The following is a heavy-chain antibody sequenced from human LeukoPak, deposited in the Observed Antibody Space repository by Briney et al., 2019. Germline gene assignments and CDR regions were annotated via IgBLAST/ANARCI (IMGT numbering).Heavy chain of an antibody. Sequence: GGSLRLSCAASGFTFSSYSMNWVRQAPGKGLEWVSYISSSSSTIYYADSVKGRFTISRDNAKNSLYLQMNSLRAEDTAVYYCARGRGQQLDSTFDYWGQGTLVTVSS. V-gene: IGHV3-48*04. CDR3: ARGRGQQLDSTFDY. D-gene: IGHD6-13*01. CDR1: GFTFSSYS. CDR2: ISSSSSTI. J-gene: IGHJ4*02.